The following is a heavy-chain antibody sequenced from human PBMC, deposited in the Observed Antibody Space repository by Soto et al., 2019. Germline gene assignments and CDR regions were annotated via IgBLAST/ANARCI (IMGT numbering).Heavy chain of an antibody. CDR2: MNPNSGDT. V-gene: IGHV1-8*01. CDR3: ARGHRIAVAGSPGY. J-gene: IGHJ4*02. Sequence: ASVKVSCKASGYTFTSYDINWVRQATGQGLEWMGWMNPNSGDTGYAQKFQGRVTMTRNTSISTAYMELSSLRSEDTSVYYCARGHRIAVAGSPGYWGQGTLVTV. CDR1: GYTFTSYD. D-gene: IGHD6-19*01.